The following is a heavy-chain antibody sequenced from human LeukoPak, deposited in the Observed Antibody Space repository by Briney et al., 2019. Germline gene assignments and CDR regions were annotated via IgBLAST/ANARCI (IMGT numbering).Heavy chain of an antibody. V-gene: IGHV3-23*01. CDR1: GFTFSCYA. D-gene: IGHD3-16*02. CDR2: IRGSGGST. J-gene: IGHJ4*02. CDR3: AKGSEGELSSLLGLDFDY. Sequence: GGSLRLSCAASGFTFSCYAMSWVRQAPGKGLEWVSAIRGSGGSTYYADSVKGRFTISRDNSKNTLYLQMNSLRAEDTAVYYCAKGSEGELSSLLGLDFDYWGQGTLVTVSS.